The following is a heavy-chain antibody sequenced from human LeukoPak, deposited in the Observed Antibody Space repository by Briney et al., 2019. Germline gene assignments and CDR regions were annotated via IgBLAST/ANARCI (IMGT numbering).Heavy chain of an antibody. D-gene: IGHD4-17*01. CDR1: GFTFSSYS. CDR3: ARTNNYGDYGY. Sequence: LSGGSLRLSCAASGFTFSSYSMNWVRQAPGKGLEWVSYISSSSSTIYYADSVKGRFTISRDNAKNSLYLQMNSLRAEDTAVYYCARTNNYGDYGYWGQGTLVTVSS. CDR2: ISSSSSTI. V-gene: IGHV3-48*04. J-gene: IGHJ4*02.